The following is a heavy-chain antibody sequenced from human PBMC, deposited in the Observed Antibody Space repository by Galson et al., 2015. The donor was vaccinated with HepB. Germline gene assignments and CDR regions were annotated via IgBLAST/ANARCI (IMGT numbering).Heavy chain of an antibody. CDR1: GGSISSGGYS. V-gene: IGHV4-30-2*01. CDR2: IYHSGST. CDR3: ARGGGYNLLGYAFDI. Sequence: TLSLTCAVSGGSISSGGYSWSWIRQPPGKGLEWIGYIYHSGSTYYNPSLKSRVTISVDTSKNQFSLKLSSVTAADTAVYYCARGGGYNLLGYAFDIWGQGTMVTVSS. D-gene: IGHD5-24*01. J-gene: IGHJ3*02.